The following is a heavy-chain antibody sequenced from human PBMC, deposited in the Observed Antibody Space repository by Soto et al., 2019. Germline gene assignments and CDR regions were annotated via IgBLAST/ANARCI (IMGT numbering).Heavy chain of an antibody. D-gene: IGHD3-22*01. J-gene: IGHJ4*02. CDR2: SNSKRRGT. V-gene: IGHV1-2*02. CDR1: GYTFTGYY. Sequence: VASVKVSCKASGYTFTGYYIHWVRQAPGKGLEWMGWSNSKRRGTNTSKKSHGRVTLTRDTSISTAYMELSRLRSDDTGVYCCAREVSRASQWTYYYDSSGYHEYWGQGTLVNVSP. CDR3: AREVSRASQWTYYYDSSGYHEY.